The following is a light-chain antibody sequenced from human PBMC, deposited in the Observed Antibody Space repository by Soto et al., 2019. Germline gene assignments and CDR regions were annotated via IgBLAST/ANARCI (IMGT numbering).Light chain of an antibody. CDR3: QQRSTWPL. V-gene: IGKV3-11*01. CDR2: DSS. J-gene: IGKJ1*01. Sequence: EIVLTQSPATLSWSPGERATLSCRASQSVSSYLAWYQQKPGQAPRLLIYDSSNRATGIPARFSGSGSGTDFTLTISSLEPEDFAVYYCQQRSTWPLFGQGTKVEIK. CDR1: QSVSSY.